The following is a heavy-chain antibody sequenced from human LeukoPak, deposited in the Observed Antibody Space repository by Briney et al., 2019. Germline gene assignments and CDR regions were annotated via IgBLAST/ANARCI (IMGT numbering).Heavy chain of an antibody. Sequence: PGGSLRLSCAASGFTFSSYAMSWVRQAPGKGLEWVSGISGTGGNTYYRDSVKGRFTISRDNSKNTLYLQTNSLRAEDTAVFYCAKDREYSGSYRPGPTRYYYGMDVWGQGTTVTVS. CDR3: AKDREYSGSYRPGPTRYYYGMDV. V-gene: IGHV3-23*01. D-gene: IGHD1-26*01. CDR2: ISGTGGNT. CDR1: GFTFSSYA. J-gene: IGHJ6*02.